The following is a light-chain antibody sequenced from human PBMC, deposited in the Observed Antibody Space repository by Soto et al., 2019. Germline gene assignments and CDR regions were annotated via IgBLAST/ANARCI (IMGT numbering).Light chain of an antibody. CDR1: SADVGSYNL. Sequence: QSALTQTASVSGSPGQSITISCTGTSADVGSYNLVSWYQLRPGKAPKLMIFDVDIRPSGVSNRFSGSKSGNTASLTISGLQAEDEGDYYCSSYTGSSTLGIFGGGTKLTVL. J-gene: IGLJ2*01. CDR2: DVD. CDR3: SSYTGSSTLGI. V-gene: IGLV2-14*02.